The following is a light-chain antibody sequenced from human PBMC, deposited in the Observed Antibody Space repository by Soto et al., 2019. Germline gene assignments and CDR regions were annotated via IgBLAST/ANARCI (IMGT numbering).Light chain of an antibody. Sequence: QSALTQPASVSGSPGQSVTISCPGASSDLGGYNLVSWYQQSPGKAPKLIMSEGNKRPSGVSHRFSAYKSGNSASLTISGLQPEDEADYYCCSYAGYSSFVFGTGTKLTVL. CDR1: SSDLGGYNL. CDR3: CSYAGYSSFV. V-gene: IGLV2-23*03. CDR2: EGN. J-gene: IGLJ1*01.